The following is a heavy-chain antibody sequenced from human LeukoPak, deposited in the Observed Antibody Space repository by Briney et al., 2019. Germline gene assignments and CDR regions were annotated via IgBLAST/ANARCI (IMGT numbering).Heavy chain of an antibody. CDR3: AKDGLRLGDD. CDR2: ISWNSGSI. CDR1: GFTFDDYA. V-gene: IGHV3-9*01. J-gene: IGHJ4*02. Sequence: GGSLRLSCAASGFTFDDYAMHWVRQAPGKGLEWVSGISWNSGSIGYADSVKGRFTISRDNAKNSLYLQMNSLRAEDTAVYYCAKDGLRLGDDWGQGTLVTVSS. D-gene: IGHD3-16*01.